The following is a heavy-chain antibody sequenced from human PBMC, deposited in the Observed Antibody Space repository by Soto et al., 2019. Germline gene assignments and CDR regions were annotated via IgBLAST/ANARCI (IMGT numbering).Heavy chain of an antibody. CDR2: ISTSSSDI. CDR1: GFSFSSYT. CDR3: ARDGGGYATGWFGN. D-gene: IGHD3-10*01. J-gene: IGHJ4*02. V-gene: IGHV3-21*01. Sequence: ESGGGLVEPGGSLRLSCAASGFSFSSYTMNWVRQAPGKGLEWVSFISTSSSDIHYADSVKGRFTISRDNAENSLYLQMNSLRADDTAVYYCARDGGGYATGWFGNWGQGTLVTVSS.